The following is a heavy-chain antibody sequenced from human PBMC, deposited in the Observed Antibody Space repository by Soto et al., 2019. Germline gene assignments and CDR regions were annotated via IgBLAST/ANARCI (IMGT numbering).Heavy chain of an antibody. CDR2: INPSGGST. D-gene: IGHD3-10*01. J-gene: IGHJ5*02. Sequence: GASVKVSCKTSGYTFTGYYIYWVRQAPGQGLEWMGWINPSGGSTSYAQKFQGRVTMTRDTSTSTVYMELSSLRSEDTAVYYCARETPPGGFDPWGQGTLVTVS. CDR1: GYTFTGYY. CDR3: ARETPPGGFDP. V-gene: IGHV1-46*01.